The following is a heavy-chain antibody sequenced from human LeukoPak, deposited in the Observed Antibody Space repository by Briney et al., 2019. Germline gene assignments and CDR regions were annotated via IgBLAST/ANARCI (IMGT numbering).Heavy chain of an antibody. CDR2: IYSGGST. Sequence: PGGSLRLSCAASGFTVSSNYMSWVRQAPGKGLEWVSVIYSGGSTYYADSVKGRFTISRDNSKNTLYLQMNSLRAEDTAVYYCASLHRGDYDSSGRYYCDYWGQGTLVTVSS. D-gene: IGHD3-22*01. V-gene: IGHV3-53*01. CDR3: ASLHRGDYDSSGRYYCDY. J-gene: IGHJ4*02. CDR1: GFTVSSNY.